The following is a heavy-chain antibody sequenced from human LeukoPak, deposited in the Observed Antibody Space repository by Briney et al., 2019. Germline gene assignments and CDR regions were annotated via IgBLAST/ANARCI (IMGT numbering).Heavy chain of an antibody. Sequence: PGGSLRLSCAASVFTLSSYATSCVRQAPRKGLEWVSVVSGSGSSTDYADSVKGRFTISRDNSKNTLYLQMSSLSTKDAAVYDWEKMNVLTGDYTPNFDFWGQGTLVTVSS. CDR2: VSGSGSST. V-gene: IGHV3-23*01. D-gene: IGHD3-9*01. J-gene: IGHJ4*02. CDR1: VFTLSSYA. CDR3: EKMNVLTGDYTPNFDF.